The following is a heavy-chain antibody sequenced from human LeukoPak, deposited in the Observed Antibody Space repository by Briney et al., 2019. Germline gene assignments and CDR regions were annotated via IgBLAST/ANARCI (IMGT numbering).Heavy chain of an antibody. J-gene: IGHJ6*02. CDR1: GYTFTGYY. Sequence: GASVKVPCKASGYTFTGYYMHWVRQAPGQGLEWMGWINPNSGGTNYAQKFQGRVTMTRDTSISTAYMELSRLRSDDTAVYYCARYLMITVTTLGMDVWGQGTTVTVSS. V-gene: IGHV1-2*02. CDR3: ARYLMITVTTLGMDV. CDR2: INPNSGGT. D-gene: IGHD4-17*01.